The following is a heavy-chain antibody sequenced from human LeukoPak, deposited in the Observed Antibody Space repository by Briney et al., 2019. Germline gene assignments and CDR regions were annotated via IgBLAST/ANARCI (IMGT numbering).Heavy chain of an antibody. J-gene: IGHJ4*02. V-gene: IGHV3-33*08. D-gene: IGHD6-6*01. CDR3: ARSLGIAAPHEFDY. CDR2: IWYDGSNK. Sequence: GRSLRLSCAASGFTFSSYVMHWVRQAPGKGLEWVAVIWYDGSNKYYADSVKGRFTISRDNSKNTLYLQMNSLRAEDTAVYYCARSLGIAAPHEFDYWGQGTLVTVSS. CDR1: GFTFSSYV.